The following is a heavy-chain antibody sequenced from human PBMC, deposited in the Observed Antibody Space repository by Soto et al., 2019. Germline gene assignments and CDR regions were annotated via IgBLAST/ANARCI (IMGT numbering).Heavy chain of an antibody. CDR3: ARGPQPGYYYYYYMDV. CDR2: IYSGGST. V-gene: IGHV3-66*01. J-gene: IGHJ6*03. D-gene: IGHD2-2*01. Sequence: GGSLRLSCAASGFTVSSKYMSWVRQAPGKGLEWVSVIYSGGSTYYADSVKGRFTMSRDNSENTVYLQMNSLRAEDSAVYYCARGPQPGYYYYYYMDVWGKGTTVTVSS. CDR1: GFTVSSKY.